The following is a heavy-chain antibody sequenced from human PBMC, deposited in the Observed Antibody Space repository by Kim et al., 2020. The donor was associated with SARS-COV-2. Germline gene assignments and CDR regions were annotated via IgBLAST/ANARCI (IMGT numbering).Heavy chain of an antibody. V-gene: IGHV3-30*07. CDR3: ARDRLSYYDILTGSYSGTFDI. Sequence: FTISRDNSKNTLYLQMNSLRAEDTAVYYCARDRLSYYDILTGSYSGTFDIWGQGTMVTVSS. D-gene: IGHD3-9*01. J-gene: IGHJ3*02.